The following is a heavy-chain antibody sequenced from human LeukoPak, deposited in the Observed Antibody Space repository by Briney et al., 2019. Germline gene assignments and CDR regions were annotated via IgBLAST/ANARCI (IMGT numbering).Heavy chain of an antibody. CDR3: AELGITMIGGV. Sequence: GGSLRLSCAAPGFTFGSYEMNWVRQAPGKGLEWVSYISSSGSTIYYADSVKGRFTISRDNAKNSLYLQMNSLRAEDTAVYYCAELGITMIGGVWGKGTTVTISS. V-gene: IGHV3-48*03. J-gene: IGHJ6*04. D-gene: IGHD3-10*02. CDR2: ISSSGSTI. CDR1: GFTFGSYE.